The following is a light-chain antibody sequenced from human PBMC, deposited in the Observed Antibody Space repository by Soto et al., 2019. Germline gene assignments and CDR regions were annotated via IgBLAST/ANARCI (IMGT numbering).Light chain of an antibody. J-gene: IGLJ3*02. V-gene: IGLV2-14*01. CDR3: SSYTTSGTPV. Sequence: QSVLTQPASVSGSPGQTITISCTGTSSDVGGYNHLSWYQQHPGKAPKVMIYDVSNRPSGVSNRFSGSKSGNTASLTISGLQAEDEADYFCSSYTTSGTPVFGGGTKLTVL. CDR2: DVS. CDR1: SSDVGGYNH.